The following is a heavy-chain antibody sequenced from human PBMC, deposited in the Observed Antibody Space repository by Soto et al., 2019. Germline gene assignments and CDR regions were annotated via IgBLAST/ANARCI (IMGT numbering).Heavy chain of an antibody. J-gene: IGHJ4*02. Sequence: GGSLRLSCAASGFTFSSYGMHWVRQAPGKGLEWVAVIWYDGSNKYYADSVKGRFTISRDNSKNTLYLQMNSLRAEDTAVYYCARDTYYYGSGSYYPGGGADYWGQGTLVTVSS. V-gene: IGHV3-33*01. D-gene: IGHD3-10*01. CDR1: GFTFSSYG. CDR2: IWYDGSNK. CDR3: ARDTYYYGSGSYYPGGGADY.